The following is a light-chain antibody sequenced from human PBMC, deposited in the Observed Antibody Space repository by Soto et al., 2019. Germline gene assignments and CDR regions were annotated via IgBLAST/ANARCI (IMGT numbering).Light chain of an antibody. Sequence: DTQMTQSPSALSAFVGDSVTITCRASQSVSRRLSWYQQKPGEAPRLLIYAASTLQSGVPARFSGSGSGTDFSLVISNLQPEDFATYYCQQSYSMPLTFGEGTRVDMK. CDR1: QSVSRR. CDR2: AAS. J-gene: IGKJ4*01. CDR3: QQSYSMPLT. V-gene: IGKV1-39*01.